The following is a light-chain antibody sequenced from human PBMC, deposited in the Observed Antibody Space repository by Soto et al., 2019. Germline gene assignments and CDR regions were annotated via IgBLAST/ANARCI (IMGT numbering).Light chain of an antibody. Sequence: QLVLTQPPSASGTPGQRVTISCSGSSSNIGSNTVNWYQQLPGTAPKLLLYSNNQRPSGVPDRFSGSKSGTSASLAISGLQSEDAADYYCAAWDDSLNGVVFGGGTKLTVL. CDR3: AAWDDSLNGVV. CDR2: SNN. V-gene: IGLV1-44*01. CDR1: SSNIGSNT. J-gene: IGLJ2*01.